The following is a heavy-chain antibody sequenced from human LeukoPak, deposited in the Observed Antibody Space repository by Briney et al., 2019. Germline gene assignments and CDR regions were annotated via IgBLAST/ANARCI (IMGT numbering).Heavy chain of an antibody. CDR3: AKVFIWFGELSHFDY. V-gene: IGHV3-30*18. Sequence: GGSLRLSCAASGFTFRSYAMHWVRQAPGKGLEWVAVISNDGSNKYFVDSVKGRFTISRDNSKNTLYLQMNSLRAEDTAVYYCAKVFIWFGELSHFDYWGQGTLVTVSS. CDR1: GFTFRSYA. CDR2: ISNDGSNK. J-gene: IGHJ4*02. D-gene: IGHD3-10*01.